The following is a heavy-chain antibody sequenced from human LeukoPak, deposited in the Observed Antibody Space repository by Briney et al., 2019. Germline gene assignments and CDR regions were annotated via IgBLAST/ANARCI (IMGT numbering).Heavy chain of an antibody. J-gene: IGHJ4*02. CDR2: INPSGGST. CDR1: GYSFTSCF. Sequence: ASVKVSCKASGYSFTSCFIHWLRQAPGQGLEWMGIINPSGGSTSYAQNFQGRVTMTRDTSTSTVYMELNNLRSEDTAVYYCARALIYGGNEDYWGQGTLVTVSS. CDR3: ARALIYGGNEDY. V-gene: IGHV1-46*01. D-gene: IGHD4/OR15-4a*01.